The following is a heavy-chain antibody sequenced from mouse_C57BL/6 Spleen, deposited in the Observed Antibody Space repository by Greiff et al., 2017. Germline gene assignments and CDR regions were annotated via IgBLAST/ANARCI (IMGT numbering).Heavy chain of an antibody. CDR2: INYDGSST. V-gene: IGHV5-16*01. Sequence: EVKLMESEGGLVQPGSSMKLSCTASGFTFSDYYMAWVRQVPEKGLEWVANINYDGSSTYYLDSLKSRFIISRDNAKNILYLQMSSLKSEDTATYYCARDGGSLGYFDVWGTGTTVTVSS. D-gene: IGHD3-1*01. J-gene: IGHJ1*03. CDR1: GFTFSDYY. CDR3: ARDGGSLGYFDV.